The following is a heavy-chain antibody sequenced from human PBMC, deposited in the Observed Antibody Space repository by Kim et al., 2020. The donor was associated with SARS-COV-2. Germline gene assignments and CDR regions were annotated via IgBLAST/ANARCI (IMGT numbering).Heavy chain of an antibody. CDR1: GFTFSSYG. J-gene: IGHJ5*02. Sequence: GGSLRLSCAASGFTFSSYGMHWVRQAPGKGLEWVAVISYDGSNKYYADSVKGRFTISRDNSKNTLYLQMNSLRAEDTAVYYCARDRYDILTGYYLNWFDPWGQGTLVTVSS. CDR2: ISYDGSNK. CDR3: ARDRYDILTGYYLNWFDP. D-gene: IGHD3-9*01. V-gene: IGHV3-33*05.